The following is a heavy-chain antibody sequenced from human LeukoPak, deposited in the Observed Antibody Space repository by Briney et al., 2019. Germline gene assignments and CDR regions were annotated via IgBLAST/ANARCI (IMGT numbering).Heavy chain of an antibody. CDR3: ARLYGAGAYDAFDI. J-gene: IGHJ3*02. CDR2: IYYSGST. Sequence: PSETLSLTCTVSGDSISSYYWSWIRQPPGKGLEWIGYIYYSGSTNYNPSLKSRVTISVDTSKNQFSLKLSSVTAADTAVYYCARLYGAGAYDAFDIWGQGTMVTVSS. V-gene: IGHV4-59*01. CDR1: GDSISSYY. D-gene: IGHD2-8*01.